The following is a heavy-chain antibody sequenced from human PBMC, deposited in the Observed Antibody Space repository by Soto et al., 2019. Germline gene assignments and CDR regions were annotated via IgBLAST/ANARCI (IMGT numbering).Heavy chain of an antibody. CDR1: GFTFSSYA. Sequence: EVQLLESGGGLVQPGGSLRLSCAASGFTFSSYAMSWVRQAPGKGLEWVSAISGSGGSTYYADSVKGRFTISRDNSKNTLYLQMNSLRGEDTAVYYCAKLLSGITIFGVVIAFDYWGPGTLVTVSS. D-gene: IGHD3-3*01. V-gene: IGHV3-23*01. CDR2: ISGSGGST. CDR3: AKLLSGITIFGVVIAFDY. J-gene: IGHJ4*02.